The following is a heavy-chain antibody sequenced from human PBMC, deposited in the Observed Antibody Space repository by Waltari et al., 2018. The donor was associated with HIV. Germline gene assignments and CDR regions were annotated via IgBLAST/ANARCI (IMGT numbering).Heavy chain of an antibody. CDR1: GFTFSSSA. CDR3: DGGPGSGMDV. V-gene: IGHV3-23*01. Sequence: EVQLLESGGGLVQPGGSLRLSCAASGFTFSSSAMSWVRQAPGKGLEWVSAISGRGGSTYYADSVKGRFTISRDNSKNTLYLQMNSLRAEDTAVYYCDGGPGSGMDVWGQGTTVTVSS. CDR2: ISGRGGST. D-gene: IGHD3-16*01. J-gene: IGHJ6*02.